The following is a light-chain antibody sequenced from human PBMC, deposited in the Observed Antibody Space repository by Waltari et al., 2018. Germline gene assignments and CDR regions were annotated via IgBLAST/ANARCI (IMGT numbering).Light chain of an antibody. J-gene: IGLJ2*01. CDR3: SAYTSRGTLK. CDR2: DLT. CDR1: SDDVGAYSY. V-gene: IGLV2-14*03. Sequence: QSALTQPASVSGSPGQSITISCTGTSDDVGAYSYVTWYHQRPGKVPKLIIYDLTERPSGFSNRCSSSKSGSTASLTVSGLQAEDERLFYCSAYTSRGTLKFGGGTRVTVL.